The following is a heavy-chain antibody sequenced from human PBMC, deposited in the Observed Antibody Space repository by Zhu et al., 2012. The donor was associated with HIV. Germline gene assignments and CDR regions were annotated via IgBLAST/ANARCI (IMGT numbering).Heavy chain of an antibody. CDR1: GFTFDDYT. Sequence: EVQLVESGGVVVQPGGSLRLSCAASGFTFDDYTMHWVRQAPGKGLEWVSLISWDGGSTYYADSVKGRFTISRDNSKNSLYLQMNSLRTEDTALYYCAKGAPNEYSSGWPRYFDYWGQGTLVTVSS. D-gene: IGHD6-19*01. V-gene: IGHV3-43*01. CDR2: ISWDGGST. CDR3: AKGAPNEYSSGWPRYFDY. J-gene: IGHJ4*02.